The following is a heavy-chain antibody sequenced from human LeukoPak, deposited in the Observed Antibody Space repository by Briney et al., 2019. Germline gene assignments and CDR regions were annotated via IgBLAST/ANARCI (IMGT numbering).Heavy chain of an antibody. D-gene: IGHD5-24*01. J-gene: IGHJ2*01. V-gene: IGHV4-59*01. CDR3: ARGMASTRYWYFDL. CDR1: GGSITNYY. CDR2: INYSGST. Sequence: SETLSLTCGVSGGSITNYYWNWIRQSPGKGLEWIGYINYSGSTNNNPSLKSRVTMSVDASKSQVSLKVTSVTVADTAVYYCARGMASTRYWYFDLWGRGTLVSVSS.